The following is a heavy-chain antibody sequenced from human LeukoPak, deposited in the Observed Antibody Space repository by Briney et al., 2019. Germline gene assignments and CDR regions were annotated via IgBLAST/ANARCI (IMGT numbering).Heavy chain of an antibody. V-gene: IGHV3-23*01. CDR1: AFTFSTYA. D-gene: IGHD3-9*01. Sequence: PGGSLRFSCAASAFTFSTYAMSWVRQAPGKGLEWVSTISGSGGSTYYADSVKGRFTISRDNSKNTLYLQMNSLRAEDTAIYYCAKVQDYDILTGYYIAGGSFHYWGQGTLVTVSS. J-gene: IGHJ4*02. CDR3: AKVQDYDILTGYYIAGGSFHY. CDR2: ISGSGGST.